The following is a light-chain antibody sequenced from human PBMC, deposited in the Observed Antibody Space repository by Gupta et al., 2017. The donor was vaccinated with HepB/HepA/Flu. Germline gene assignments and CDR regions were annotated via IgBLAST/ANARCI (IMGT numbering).Light chain of an antibody. CDR2: GNT. Sequence: QSVLTQPPSVSGAPGQRVTISCTGSSPNIGAGYDVDWYQQLPGTAPKLLINGNTNRPSGVPDRFSGSKSGTSASLAITGLQAEDEADYYCQSYDSSLSVLYVFGTGTKVTVL. CDR1: SPNIGAGYD. CDR3: QSYDSSLSVLYV. V-gene: IGLV1-40*01. J-gene: IGLJ1*01.